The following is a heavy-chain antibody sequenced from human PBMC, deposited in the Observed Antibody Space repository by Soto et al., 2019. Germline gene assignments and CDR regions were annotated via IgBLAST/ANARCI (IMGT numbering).Heavy chain of an antibody. D-gene: IGHD2-2*01. J-gene: IGHJ5*02. Sequence: GGSLRLSCAASGFTFSDYYMSWIRQAPGKGLEWVSYISSSGSTIYYADSVKGRFTISRDNAKNSLYLQMNSLRAEDTAVYYCARDTISSSYNWFDPWGQGTLVTVSS. V-gene: IGHV3-11*01. CDR1: GFTFSDYY. CDR2: ISSSGSTI. CDR3: ARDTISSSYNWFDP.